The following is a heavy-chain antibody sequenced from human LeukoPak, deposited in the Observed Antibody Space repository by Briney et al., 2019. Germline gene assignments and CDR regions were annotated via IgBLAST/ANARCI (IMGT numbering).Heavy chain of an antibody. CDR2: IHHSGRT. CDR1: GYSISSDYY. Sequence: SETLSLTCTVSGYSISSDYYWGWIRQPPGKGLEWIGSIHHSGRTYYNPSLKSRVTISVDTSKNQFSLKLSSVTAADTAVYYCARGGTADSSGPEFDYWGQGTLVTVSS. J-gene: IGHJ4*02. D-gene: IGHD6-19*01. CDR3: ARGGTADSSGPEFDY. V-gene: IGHV4-38-2*02.